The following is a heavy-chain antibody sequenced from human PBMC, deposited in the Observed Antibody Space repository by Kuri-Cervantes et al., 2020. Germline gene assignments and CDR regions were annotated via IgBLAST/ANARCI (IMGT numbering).Heavy chain of an antibody. J-gene: IGHJ5*02. D-gene: IGHD3-10*01. CDR1: GFTFSGYG. V-gene: IGHV3-33*01. Sequence: GESLKISCAASGFTFSGYGMHWVRQAPGKGLEWVAVIWYDGSNKYYADSVKGRFTISRDNSKNTLYLQMNSLRAEDTAVYYCARGDMVRGVMGYWPGYNWFDPWGQGTLVTVSS. CDR2: IWYDGSNK. CDR3: ARGDMVRGVMGYWPGYNWFDP.